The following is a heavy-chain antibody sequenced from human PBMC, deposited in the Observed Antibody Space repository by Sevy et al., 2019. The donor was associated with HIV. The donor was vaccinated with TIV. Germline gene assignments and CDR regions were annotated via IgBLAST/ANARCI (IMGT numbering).Heavy chain of an antibody. Sequence: GGSLRLSCAASGXXFSSYEMNWVRQAPGKGLEWVSYISSSGSTIYYADSVKGRFTISRDNAKNSLYLQMNSLRAEDTAVYYCARDRYSGXDXXGQGTLVTVSS. V-gene: IGHV3-48*03. CDR1: GXXFSSYE. CDR2: ISSSGSTI. CDR3: ARDRYSGXDX. J-gene: IGHJ4*02. D-gene: IGHD5-12*01.